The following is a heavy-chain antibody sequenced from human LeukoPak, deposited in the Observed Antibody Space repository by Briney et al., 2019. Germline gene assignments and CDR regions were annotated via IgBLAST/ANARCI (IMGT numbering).Heavy chain of an antibody. Sequence: TSETLSLTCTVSGGSISSSSYYWGWIRQPPGKGLEWIGSIYYSGSTYYNPSLKSRVTISVDTSKNQFSLKLSSVTAADTAVYYCARPIIMFGELVGSYNWFDPWGEGTLVTDSS. CDR2: IYYSGST. J-gene: IGHJ5*02. CDR3: ARPIIMFGELVGSYNWFDP. V-gene: IGHV4-39*01. D-gene: IGHD3-10*02. CDR1: GGSISSSSYY.